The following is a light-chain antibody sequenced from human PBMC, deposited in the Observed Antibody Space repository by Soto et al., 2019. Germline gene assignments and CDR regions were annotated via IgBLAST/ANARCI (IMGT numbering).Light chain of an antibody. V-gene: IGKV3-20*01. CDR1: QSVGGNY. CDR2: GAT. CDR3: QQYGRSATFT. J-gene: IGKJ3*01. Sequence: EIVLTQSPGTLSASPGERATLSCRASQSVGGNYLAWYQQKLGQAPRLLIYGATSRATGIPDRFSGSVSGTDFTLTISRLEPEDFAVYYCQQYGRSATFTFGPGTKVDIK.